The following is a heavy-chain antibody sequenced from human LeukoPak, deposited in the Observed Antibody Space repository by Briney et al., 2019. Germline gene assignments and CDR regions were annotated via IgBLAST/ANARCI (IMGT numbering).Heavy chain of an antibody. CDR1: GFTFSSYA. CDR2: ISYDGSNK. Sequence: GSLRLSCAASGFTFSSYAMHWVRQAPGKGLEWVAVISYDGSNKYYADSVKGRFTISRDNSKNTLYLQMNSLRAEDTAVYYCARERTSWPYYYGMDVWGQGTTVTVSS. CDR3: ARERTSWPYYYGMDV. D-gene: IGHD2-2*01. V-gene: IGHV3-30-3*01. J-gene: IGHJ6*02.